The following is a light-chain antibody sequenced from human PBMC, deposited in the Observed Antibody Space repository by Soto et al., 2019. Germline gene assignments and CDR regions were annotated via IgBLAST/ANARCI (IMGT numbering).Light chain of an antibody. CDR1: QSVRDSY. Sequence: PGERATLPCRASQSVRDSYLAWYQQKPGQAPSLLIYDTSTRATGIPDRFIGSGSGTDFALTISRVEPEDFAMYFCQQYGSSPGTFGQGTKVDIK. CDR3: QQYGSSPGT. J-gene: IGKJ1*01. V-gene: IGKV3-20*01. CDR2: DTS.